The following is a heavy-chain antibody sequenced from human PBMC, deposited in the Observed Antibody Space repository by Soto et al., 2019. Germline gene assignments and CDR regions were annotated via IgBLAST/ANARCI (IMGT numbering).Heavy chain of an antibody. CDR3: ARVTDGSGTPRRDY. CDR2: IYYSGST. Sequence: SETLSLTCTVSGGSISSYYWSWIRQPPGKGLEWIGYIYYSGSTNYNPSLKSRVTISVATSKNQCSLKLSSVTAADTAVYYCARVTDGSGTPRRDYWGQGTLVTVSS. J-gene: IGHJ4*02. V-gene: IGHV4-59*01. CDR1: GGSISSYY. D-gene: IGHD3-10*01.